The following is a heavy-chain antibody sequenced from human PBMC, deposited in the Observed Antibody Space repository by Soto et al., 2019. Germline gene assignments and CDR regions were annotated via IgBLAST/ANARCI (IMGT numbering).Heavy chain of an antibody. Sequence: GDSVKVSCKASGYTFASYTLHWVRQAPGQRFEWLGWISAGNGNTKSSQKFQDRVTFDRNTSASTVSMELNSLRSEDTAIYYCARVSIAPHAGPISYHFRGKG. CDR3: ARVSIAPHAGPISYHF. CDR2: ISAGNGNT. V-gene: IGHV1-3*01. J-gene: IGHJ6*03. CDR1: GYTFASYT. D-gene: IGHD6-13*01.